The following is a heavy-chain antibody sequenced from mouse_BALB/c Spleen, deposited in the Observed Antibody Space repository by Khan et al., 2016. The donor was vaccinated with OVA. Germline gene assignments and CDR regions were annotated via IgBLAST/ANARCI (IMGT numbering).Heavy chain of an antibody. Sequence: QVQLQQSGAELVKPGASVKLSCKASGYTFTSYYMYWVKQRPGQGLEWIGEINPNNGGTNFNEKLKRKATLTVDKSSSTEYMQLNNLTSEDSAVYYCTRSGYVSFAYWGQGTLVTVSA. CDR2: INPNNGGT. D-gene: IGHD3-2*02. J-gene: IGHJ3*01. V-gene: IGHV1S81*02. CDR3: TRSGYVSFAY. CDR1: GYTFTSYY.